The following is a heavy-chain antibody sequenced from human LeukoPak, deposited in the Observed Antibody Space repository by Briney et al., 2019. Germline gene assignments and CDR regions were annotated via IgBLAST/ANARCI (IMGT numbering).Heavy chain of an antibody. D-gene: IGHD3-10*01. CDR2: ISGSGGST. CDR1: GFTFSSYA. CDR3: AKDALSYYGSGSSETYYFDY. J-gene: IGHJ4*02. Sequence: PGGSLRLSCAASGFTFSSYAMSWVRQAPGKGLEWVSAISGSGGSTYYADSVKGRFTISRDNSKNTLYLQMNSLRAEDTAVYYCAKDALSYYGSGSSETYYFDYWGQGTLVTVSS. V-gene: IGHV3-23*01.